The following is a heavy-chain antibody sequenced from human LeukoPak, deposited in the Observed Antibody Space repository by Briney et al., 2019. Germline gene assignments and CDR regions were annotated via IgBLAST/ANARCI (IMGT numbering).Heavy chain of an antibody. D-gene: IGHD1-1*01. CDR1: GGSFSSFS. Sequence: SETLSLTCTLSGGSFSSFSWSWIRQPPGKGLEWIGYIQASGDTGFNPALKSRVTVSVDTSKNEFSLHLSSVTAADTAVYYCARLVRNWNDHFDSWGQGTLVTVSS. J-gene: IGHJ4*02. V-gene: IGHV4-4*09. CDR3: ARLVRNWNDHFDS. CDR2: IQASGDT.